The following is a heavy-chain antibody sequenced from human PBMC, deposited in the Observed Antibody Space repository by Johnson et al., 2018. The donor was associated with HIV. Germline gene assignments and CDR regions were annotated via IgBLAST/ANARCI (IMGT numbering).Heavy chain of an antibody. CDR2: LSYDGSTK. V-gene: IGHV3-30*04. CDR3: AREGWALI. Sequence: QVQLVESGGGVVQPGRSLGLSCAASGFSFSSYAMHWVRQAPGKGLEWVASLSYDGSTKDYADSVKGRFTISRDISKNLLYLQMNSLRAEDTAVYYCAREGWALIWGQGTMVTVSS. D-gene: IGHD1-26*01. CDR1: GFSFSSYA. J-gene: IGHJ3*02.